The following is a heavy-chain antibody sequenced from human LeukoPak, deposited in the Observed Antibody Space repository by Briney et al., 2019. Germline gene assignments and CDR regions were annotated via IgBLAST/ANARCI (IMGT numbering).Heavy chain of an antibody. Sequence: PSETLSLTCTVSGGSISSSSYYWGWIRQPPGKGLEWIGSIYYSGSTYYNPSLKSRVTISVDTSKNQFSLKLSSVTAADTAVYYCARQPYCTNGVCYIGGFDYWGQGTLVTVSS. V-gene: IGHV4-39*01. J-gene: IGHJ4*02. D-gene: IGHD2-8*01. CDR2: IYYSGST. CDR3: ARQPYCTNGVCYIGGFDY. CDR1: GGSISSSSYY.